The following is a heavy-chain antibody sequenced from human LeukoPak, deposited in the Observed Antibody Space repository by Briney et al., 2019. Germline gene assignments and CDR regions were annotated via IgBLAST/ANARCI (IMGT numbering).Heavy chain of an antibody. D-gene: IGHD3-10*01. V-gene: IGHV3-30*02. CDR3: ARGVVRDYASDY. Sequence: PGGSLRLSCAASGFTFSSYGMHWVRQAPGKGLEWVAFIRYDGSNKYYADSVKGRFTISRDNAKNSLYLQMNSLRAEDTAVYYCARGVVRDYASDYWGQGTLVTVSS. J-gene: IGHJ4*02. CDR1: GFTFSSYG. CDR2: IRYDGSNK.